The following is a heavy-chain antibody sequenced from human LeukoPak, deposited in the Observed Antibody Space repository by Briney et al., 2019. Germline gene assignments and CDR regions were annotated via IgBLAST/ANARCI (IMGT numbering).Heavy chain of an antibody. J-gene: IGHJ4*02. D-gene: IGHD3-22*01. V-gene: IGHV3-53*01. CDR3: ARDRVDYYDSSGYFGYFDY. Sequence: GGSLRLSCAASGFTVSSNYMSWVRQAPGKGLEWVSVIYSGGSTYYADSVKGRFTISRDNSKNTLYLQMNSLRAEDTAVYYCARDRVDYYDSSGYFGYFDYWGQGTLVTVSS. CDR2: IYSGGST. CDR1: GFTVSSNY.